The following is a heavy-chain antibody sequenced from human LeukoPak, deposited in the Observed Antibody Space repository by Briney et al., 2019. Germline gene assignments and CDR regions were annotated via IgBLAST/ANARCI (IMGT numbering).Heavy chain of an antibody. V-gene: IGHV4-39*01. CDR2: IFYSGST. J-gene: IGHJ4*02. CDR3: AGLVIADACTTE. D-gene: IGHD1-1*01. CDR1: GGSISSTSYY. Sequence: SETLSLTCTVSGGSISSTSYYWIWIRQPPGKGLEWIGSIFYSGSTYYSPSLRSRVTLFVDTSKNQFSLKLSSVTAADTAVYRCAGLVIADACTTEGGQGSLVTVSS.